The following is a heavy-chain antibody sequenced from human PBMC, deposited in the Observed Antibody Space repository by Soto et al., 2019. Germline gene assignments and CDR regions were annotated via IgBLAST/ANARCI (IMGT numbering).Heavy chain of an antibody. D-gene: IGHD3-3*01. J-gene: IGHJ5*02. CDR2: ISSSSSTI. CDR1: GFTFSSNS. V-gene: IGHV3-48*02. CDR3: ARVIWSGHLTSDL. Sequence: EVQVVESGGGLVQPGGSLRLSCAASGFTFSSNSMNWVRQAPGKGLEWISYISSSSSTIYEDSVKGRFTISGDNAKNSLYLQMNSRRDEDTAVYHCARVIWSGHLTSDLWGQGTLVTVSS.